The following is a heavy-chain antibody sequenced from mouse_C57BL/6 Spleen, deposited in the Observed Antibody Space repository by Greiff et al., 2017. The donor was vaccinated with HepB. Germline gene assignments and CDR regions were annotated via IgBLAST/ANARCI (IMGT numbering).Heavy chain of an antibody. Sequence: EVQVVESGGGLVKPGGSLKLSCAASGFTFSDYGMHWVRQAPEKGLEWVAYISSGCSTIYYADTVKGRVTISRDNAKNTLFLEMTSLRSEDTAMYYCARRYYDVSSLDYWGQGTTLTVSS. CDR3: ARRYYDVSSLDY. V-gene: IGHV5-17*01. CDR2: ISSGCSTI. J-gene: IGHJ2*01. D-gene: IGHD1-1*01. CDR1: GFTFSDYG.